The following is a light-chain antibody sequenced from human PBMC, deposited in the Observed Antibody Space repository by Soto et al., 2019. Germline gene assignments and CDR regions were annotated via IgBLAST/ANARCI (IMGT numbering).Light chain of an antibody. CDR2: GAS. Sequence: EIFLTQSPLTLSLSPLGVATLSCRDSQSVSSSYLAWYQQKPGQAPRLLIYGASSRATGIPDRFSGSGSGTDFTLTISRLEPEDFAVYYCQQYGSSGTFGQGTKVDIK. CDR1: QSVSSSY. CDR3: QQYGSSGT. V-gene: IGKV3-20*01. J-gene: IGKJ1*01.